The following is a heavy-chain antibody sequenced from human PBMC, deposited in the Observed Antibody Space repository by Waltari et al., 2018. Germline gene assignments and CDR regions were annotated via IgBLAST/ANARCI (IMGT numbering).Heavy chain of an antibody. CDR2: INSDARGT. V-gene: IGHV3-74*01. CDR1: GFTFSSHW. D-gene: IGHD3-22*01. Sequence: EVQLVESGGGLVQPGGSLRLSCAASGFTFSSHWMYWVRQTPGKGLVWVSGINSDARGTGYADSVKGRVTISRDNAKNTLYLQMNSLRAEDTAVYYCVRDSSGTYWGQGTQVTVSS. J-gene: IGHJ4*02. CDR3: VRDSSGTY.